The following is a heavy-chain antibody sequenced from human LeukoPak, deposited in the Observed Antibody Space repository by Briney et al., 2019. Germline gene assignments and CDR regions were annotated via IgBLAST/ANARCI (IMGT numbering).Heavy chain of an antibody. CDR2: ISSNGGST. Sequence: GGSLRLSCSASGFTFSSYAMHWVRQAPGKGLEYVSAISSNGGSTYYADSVKGRFTISRDNGKNSLYLQMNSLRAEDTAVYYCARDSGWWRFDFWGQGTLVTVSS. CDR1: GFTFSSYA. J-gene: IGHJ4*02. CDR3: ARDSGWWRFDF. D-gene: IGHD6-13*01. V-gene: IGHV3-64*04.